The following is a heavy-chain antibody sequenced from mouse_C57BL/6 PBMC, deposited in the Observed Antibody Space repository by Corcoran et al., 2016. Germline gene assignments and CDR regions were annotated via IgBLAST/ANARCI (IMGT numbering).Heavy chain of an antibody. J-gene: IGHJ4*01. D-gene: IGHD1-1*02. CDR1: GYTFTDYY. CDR2: IYPGSGNT. CDR3: ALWSSVIYYAIDY. V-gene: IGHV1-76*01. Sequence: QVQLKQSGAELVRPGASVKLSCKASGYTFTDYYINWVKQRPGQGLEWIARIYPGSGNTYYNEKFKGKATLTAEKSSSTAYMQLSSLTSEDSAVYFCALWSSVIYYAIDYWGQGTSVTVSS.